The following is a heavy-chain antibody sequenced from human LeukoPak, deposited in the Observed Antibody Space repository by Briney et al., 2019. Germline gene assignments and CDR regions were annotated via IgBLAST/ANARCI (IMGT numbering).Heavy chain of an antibody. V-gene: IGHV5-51*01. CDR3: ARIPDIQDLRSAYYFDY. Sequence: GESLKISCKGSGYSFTSYWIGWVRQMPGKGLEWMGIIYPGDSDTTYSPSFQGQVTISADKSISTAYLQWSSLKATDTAMYYCARIPDIQDLRSAYYFDYWGQGTLVTVSS. CDR1: GYSFTSYW. J-gene: IGHJ4*02. D-gene: IGHD1-26*01. CDR2: IYPGDSDT.